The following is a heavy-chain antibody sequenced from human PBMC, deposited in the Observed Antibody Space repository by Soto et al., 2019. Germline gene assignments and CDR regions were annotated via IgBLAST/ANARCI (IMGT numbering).Heavy chain of an antibody. V-gene: IGHV3-30*18. D-gene: IGHD4-17*01. Sequence: GGSLRLSCAASGFTFSSYGMHWVRQAPGKGLEWVAVISYDGSNKYYADSVKGRFTISRDNSKNTLHLQMNSLRAEDTAVYYCAKGGDYGDYYYMDVWGKGTTVTVSS. CDR2: ISYDGSNK. CDR1: GFTFSSYG. CDR3: AKGGDYGDYYYMDV. J-gene: IGHJ6*03.